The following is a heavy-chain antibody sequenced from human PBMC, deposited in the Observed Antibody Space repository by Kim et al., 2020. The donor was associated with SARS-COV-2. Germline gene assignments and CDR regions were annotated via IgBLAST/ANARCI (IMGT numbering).Heavy chain of an antibody. CDR3: ARDNVGVFDY. J-gene: IGHJ4*02. CDR2: TI. V-gene: IGHV3-11*04. D-gene: IGHD3-16*01. Sequence: TIYYSDSVKGRFTISRDNAKNSLYLQMNSLRAEDTAVYYCARDNVGVFDYWGQGTLVTVSS.